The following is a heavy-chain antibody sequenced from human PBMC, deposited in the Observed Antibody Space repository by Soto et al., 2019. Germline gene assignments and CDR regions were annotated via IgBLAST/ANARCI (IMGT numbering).Heavy chain of an antibody. V-gene: IGHV1-2*02. CDR2: INPTTGAT. J-gene: IGHJ5*02. Sequence: QVQLVQSGAEVKKPGASVKVSCQASGYTFTAQYLHWVRKAPGEGLEWMGWINPTTGATRYAQKFQGRDTMTRDTSMSTAYLEVRSLRTDGTAVYYGAKGDSSWVSWFDPWGQGTLVTVSS. D-gene: IGHD6-19*01. CDR1: GYTFTAQY. CDR3: AKGDSSWVSWFDP.